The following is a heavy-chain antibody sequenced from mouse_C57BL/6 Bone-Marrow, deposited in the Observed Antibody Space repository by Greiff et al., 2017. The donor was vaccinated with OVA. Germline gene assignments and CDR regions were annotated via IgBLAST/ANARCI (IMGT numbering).Heavy chain of an antibody. J-gene: IGHJ4*01. V-gene: IGHV14-4*01. Sequence: VQLQQSGAELVRPGASVKLSCTASGFNIKDDYMHWVKQRPEQGLEWIGWIDPENGDTEYASKFQGKATITADTSSNTAYLQLSSLTSEDTAVYYCTSHYYGSSLWDYWGQGTSVTVSS. CDR2: IDPENGDT. D-gene: IGHD1-1*01. CDR1: GFNIKDDY. CDR3: TSHYYGSSLWDY.